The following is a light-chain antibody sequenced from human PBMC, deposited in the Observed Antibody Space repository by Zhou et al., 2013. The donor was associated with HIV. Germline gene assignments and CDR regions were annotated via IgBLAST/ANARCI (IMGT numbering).Light chain of an antibody. V-gene: IGKV1-5*03. CDR1: QTISNW. CDR3: HQFDSFPWS. Sequence: DIQMTQPPSTLSASIGDTVTLSCRASQTISNWLAWYHQKPGKAPKLLIYKASSLESGVPSRFSGSGFGTEFTLTISNLQPGDFATYYCHQFDSFPWSFGQGTKVEIK. CDR2: KAS. J-gene: IGKJ1*01.